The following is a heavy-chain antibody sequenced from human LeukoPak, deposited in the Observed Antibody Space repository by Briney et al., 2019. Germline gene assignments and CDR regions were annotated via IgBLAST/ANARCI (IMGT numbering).Heavy chain of an antibody. CDR3: ARGDTVMAYYFDL. D-gene: IGHD5-18*01. CDR1: GFTVSTNC. Sequence: PGGSLRLSCAASGFTVSTNCMTWVRQAPGEGLEWVSTIYSGGTTYYADSVMGRFTISRHNSRNTLYLQMNSLRAEDTAVYYCARGDTVMAYYFDLWGQGTLVTVSS. V-gene: IGHV3-53*04. CDR2: IYSGGTT. J-gene: IGHJ4*02.